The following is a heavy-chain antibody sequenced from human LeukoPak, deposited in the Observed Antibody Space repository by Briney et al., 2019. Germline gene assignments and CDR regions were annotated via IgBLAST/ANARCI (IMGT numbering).Heavy chain of an antibody. CDR2: IYYSGTT. CDR3: ARHGTLGSITYPLDY. D-gene: IGHD3-16*01. J-gene: IGHJ4*02. V-gene: IGHV4-59*08. Sequence: SETLSLTCTVSGGSISSYYWSWIRQAPGKGLEWIGNIYYSGTTNYNPSLKSRVTISVDTSGNQFSLKLSSVTAADTAVYYCARHGTLGSITYPLDYWGQGTLVTVFS. CDR1: GGSISSYY.